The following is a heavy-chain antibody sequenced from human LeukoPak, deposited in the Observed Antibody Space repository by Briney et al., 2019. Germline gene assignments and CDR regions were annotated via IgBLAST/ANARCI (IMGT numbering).Heavy chain of an antibody. CDR1: GDSISSSGSY. V-gene: IGHV4-39*01. CDR2: MYYSGSS. D-gene: IGHD6-19*01. CDR3: ARHRTCSSGWWHFDY. Sequence: SETLSLTCTVSGDSISSSGSYWGWIRQPPGKGLEWIGSMYYSGSSFYNPSLKSRVTTSVDTSKNQFSLKLSSVTAADTAAYYCARHRTCSSGWWHFDYWGQGTLVTVSS. J-gene: IGHJ4*02.